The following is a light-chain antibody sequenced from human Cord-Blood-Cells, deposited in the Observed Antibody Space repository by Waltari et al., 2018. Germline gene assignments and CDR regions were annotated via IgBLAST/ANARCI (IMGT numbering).Light chain of an antibody. CDR3: CSYAGSLTFVV. Sequence: QSALTQPASVSGSPGQSITISCTGTSSDVGSYNLVSWYQQHPGKAPKLMIYEGSKRPSGVSNRFSGSKSGNTASLTVSGLQAEDESDYYCCSYAGSLTFVVFGGGTKLTVL. CDR2: EGS. CDR1: SSDVGSYNL. V-gene: IGLV2-23*03. J-gene: IGLJ2*01.